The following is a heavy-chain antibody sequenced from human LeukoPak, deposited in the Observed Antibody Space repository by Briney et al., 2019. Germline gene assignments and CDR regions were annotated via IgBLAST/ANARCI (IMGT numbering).Heavy chain of an antibody. V-gene: IGHV1-8*02. CDR3: AVDYYGSGSYDY. J-gene: IGHJ4*02. Sequence: ASVKVSCKASGYTFTSYDINWVRQATGQGLEWMGWMNPNSGNTGYAQKFQGRVTMTTDTSTSTAYMELRSLRSDDTAVYYCAVDYYGSGSYDYWGQGTLVTVSS. D-gene: IGHD3-10*01. CDR2: MNPNSGNT. CDR1: GYTFTSYD.